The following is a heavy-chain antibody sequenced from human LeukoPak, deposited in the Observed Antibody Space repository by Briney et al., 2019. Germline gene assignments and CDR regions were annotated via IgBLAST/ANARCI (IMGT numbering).Heavy chain of an antibody. Sequence: GGSLRLSCAASGFTFSSYGMHWVRQAPGKGLEWVAVISYDGSNKYYADSVKGRFTISRDNSKNTLYLQMNSPRAEDTAVYYCAKVYDSSGYYDRNRRGKFDYWGQGTLVTVSS. CDR1: GFTFSSYG. CDR3: AKVYDSSGYYDRNRRGKFDY. D-gene: IGHD3-22*01. J-gene: IGHJ4*02. V-gene: IGHV3-30*18. CDR2: ISYDGSNK.